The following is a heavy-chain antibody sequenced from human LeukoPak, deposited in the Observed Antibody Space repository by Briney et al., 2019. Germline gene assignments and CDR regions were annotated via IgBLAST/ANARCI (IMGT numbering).Heavy chain of an antibody. CDR1: GGTFSSYA. J-gene: IGHJ4*02. V-gene: IGHV1-69*05. CDR3: AGGLRYGYNYDYFDY. CDR2: IIPIFGTA. D-gene: IGHD5-24*01. Sequence: SVKVSCKASGGTFSSYAISWVRQAPGQGLEWMGRIIPIFGTANYAQKFQGRVTITTDESTSTAYMELSSLRSEDTAVYYCAGGLRYGYNYDYFDYWGQGTLVTVSS.